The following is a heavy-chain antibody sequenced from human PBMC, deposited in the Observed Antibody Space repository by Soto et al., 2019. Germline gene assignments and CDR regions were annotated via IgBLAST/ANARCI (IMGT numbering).Heavy chain of an antibody. Sequence: SATLPLTRVVSGGSISSGGYFWSWIRQPPGKGLEWIGYIYHSGSTYYNPSLKSRVTISVDRSKNQFSLKLSSVTAADTAVYYCARGLGPWGQGTLVTVSS. D-gene: IGHD3-10*01. V-gene: IGHV4-30-2*01. CDR3: ARGLGP. CDR1: GGSISSGGYF. J-gene: IGHJ5*02. CDR2: IYHSGST.